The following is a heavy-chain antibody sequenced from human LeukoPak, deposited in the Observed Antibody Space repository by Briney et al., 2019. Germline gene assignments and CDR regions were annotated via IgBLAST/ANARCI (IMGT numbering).Heavy chain of an antibody. J-gene: IGHJ6*02. CDR1: GGSISSYY. CDR3: ARESTSYTFGMDV. CDR2: IYYSGST. D-gene: IGHD2-2*01. Sequence: SETLSLTCTVSGGSISSYYWSWIRQPPGKGLEWIGYIYYSGSTNYNPSLKSRVTISVDTSKNQFSLKLSSATAADTAVYYCARESTSYTFGMDVWGQGTTVTVSS. V-gene: IGHV4-59*01.